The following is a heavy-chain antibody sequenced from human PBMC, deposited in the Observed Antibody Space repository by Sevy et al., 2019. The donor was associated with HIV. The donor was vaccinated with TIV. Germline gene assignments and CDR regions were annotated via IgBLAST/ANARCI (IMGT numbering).Heavy chain of an antibody. CDR1: GLTVSSNF. D-gene: IGHD3-3*01. Sequence: GGSLRLSCAASGLTVSSNFMSWVRQAPGKGLEWVSVIYIGGSTYYADSVKGRFTISRDDSKNTLYLQMNSLRAEDTAVYYCARGKHISDYYGSFDYWGQGTLVTASS. CDR3: ARGKHISDYYGSFDY. J-gene: IGHJ4*02. V-gene: IGHV3-53*01. CDR2: IYIGGST.